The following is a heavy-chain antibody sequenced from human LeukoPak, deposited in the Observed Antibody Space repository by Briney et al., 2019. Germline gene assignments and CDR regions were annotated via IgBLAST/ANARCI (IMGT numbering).Heavy chain of an antibody. CDR1: GFTFSSYG. Sequence: GGSLKLSCAASGFTFSSYGMHWVRQAPGKGLEWVAVIWYDGSNKYYADSVKGRFTISRVNSKNTLYLQMNSLRAEDTAVYYCARDGELPADYWGQGTLVTVSS. D-gene: IGHD1-26*01. J-gene: IGHJ4*02. V-gene: IGHV3-33*01. CDR2: IWYDGSNK. CDR3: ARDGELPADY.